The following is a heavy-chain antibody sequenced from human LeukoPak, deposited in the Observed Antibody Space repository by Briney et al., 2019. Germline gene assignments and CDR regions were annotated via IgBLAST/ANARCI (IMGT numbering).Heavy chain of an antibody. V-gene: IGHV2-26*01. J-gene: IGHJ5*02. CDR1: GFSLSNARMG. CDR2: ILWNDEK. CDR3: ARIAPHTAMVTDWFAP. D-gene: IGHD5-18*01. Sequence: SGPTLVKPTETLTLTCTVSGFSLSNARMGVSWIRQPPGKALEWLAHILWNDEKSYSTSLKSRLTISKDTSKSQVVLTMTNMDPVDTATYYCARIAPHTAMVTDWFAPWGQGTLVTVSS.